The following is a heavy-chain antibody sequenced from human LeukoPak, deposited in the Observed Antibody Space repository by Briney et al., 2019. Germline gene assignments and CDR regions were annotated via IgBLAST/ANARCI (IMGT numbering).Heavy chain of an antibody. V-gene: IGHV4-39*01. Sequence: SETLSLTCTVSGGSISSSTYYWGWIRQPPGKGLEWIGSIYYSGSTCYNPSLKSRVTISIDTSKNQFSLRLTSVTAADTAVYHCATIAVVGKPTPWGQGTLVTVSS. D-gene: IGHD6-19*01. CDR3: ATIAVVGKPTP. CDR1: GGSISSSTYY. J-gene: IGHJ5*02. CDR2: IYYSGST.